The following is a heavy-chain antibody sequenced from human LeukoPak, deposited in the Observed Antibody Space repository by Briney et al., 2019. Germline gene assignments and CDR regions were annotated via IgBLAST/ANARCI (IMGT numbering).Heavy chain of an antibody. J-gene: IGHJ3*02. CDR2: IYYSGST. Sequence: PSETLSLTCTVSGGSLSSGGYNWSWIRQPPGKGLEWIGYIYYSGSTYYNPSLKSRVTISVDTSKNQFSLKLSSVTAANAAVYYCARTYIVVVPAAIFSAFDIWGQGTMVTVSS. D-gene: IGHD2-2*01. V-gene: IGHV4-31*03. CDR3: ARTYIVVVPAAIFSAFDI. CDR1: GGSLSSGGYN.